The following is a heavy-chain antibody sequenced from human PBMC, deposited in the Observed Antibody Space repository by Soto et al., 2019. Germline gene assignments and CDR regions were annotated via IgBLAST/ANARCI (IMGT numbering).Heavy chain of an antibody. CDR1: GFTFSNFW. V-gene: IGHV3-74*03. J-gene: IGHJ4*02. D-gene: IGHD5-18*01. Sequence: GGSLSLSCAASGFTFSNFWMHWVRQAPGKGLVWVSRIYSDGSGTMYADSVKGRFTISRDNAKSTLYLQMNSLRAEDTAVYYCATLNSFGSDYWGRGTLVTVSS. CDR3: ATLNSFGSDY. CDR2: IYSDGSGT.